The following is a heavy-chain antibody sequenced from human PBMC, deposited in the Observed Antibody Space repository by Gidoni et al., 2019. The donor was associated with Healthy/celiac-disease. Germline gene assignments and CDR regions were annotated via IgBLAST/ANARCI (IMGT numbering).Heavy chain of an antibody. V-gene: IGHV3-30*18. Sequence: QVQLVESGGGVVQPGRSLRLSCAASGFTFSSYGMHWVRQAPGKGLEWVAVISYDGSNKYYADSVKGRFTISRDNSKNTLYLQMNSLRAEDTAVYYCAKEESLSPYVWGSQTRPPGHYWGQGTLVTVSS. D-gene: IGHD3-16*01. CDR2: ISYDGSNK. J-gene: IGHJ4*02. CDR1: GFTFSSYG. CDR3: AKEESLSPYVWGSQTRPPGHY.